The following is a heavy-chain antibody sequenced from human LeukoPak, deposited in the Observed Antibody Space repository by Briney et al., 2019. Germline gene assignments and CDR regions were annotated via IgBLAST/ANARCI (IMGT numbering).Heavy chain of an antibody. V-gene: IGHV3-20*04. J-gene: IGHJ4*02. D-gene: IGHD2-8*01. CDR3: ARVGPALGYCTNGVSPFDY. CDR2: INWNGGST. CDR1: GFTFSSYG. Sequence: PGGTLRLSCAVSGFTFSSYGMSWVRQAPGKGLEWVSGINWNGGSTGYADSVKGRFTISRDNAKNSLYLQMNSLRAEDTALYYCARVGPALGYCTNGVSPFDYWGKGTLVTFPS.